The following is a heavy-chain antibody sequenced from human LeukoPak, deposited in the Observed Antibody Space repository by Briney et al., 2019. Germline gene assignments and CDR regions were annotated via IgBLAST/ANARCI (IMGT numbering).Heavy chain of an antibody. J-gene: IGHJ4*02. Sequence: SGTLSLTCAVSGGSISSSNWWSWVRQPPGKGLEWIGEIYHSGSTNYNPSLKSRVTISVDKSKNQFSLKLSSVTAADTAVYYCAGKKRYCSSTSCYAAFDYWGQGTLVTVSS. D-gene: IGHD2-2*01. CDR3: AGKKRYCSSTSCYAAFDY. CDR1: GGSISSSNW. CDR2: IYHSGST. V-gene: IGHV4-4*02.